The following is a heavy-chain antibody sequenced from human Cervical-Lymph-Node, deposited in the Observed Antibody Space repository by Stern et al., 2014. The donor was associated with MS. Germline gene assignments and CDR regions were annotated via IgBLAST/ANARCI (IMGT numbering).Heavy chain of an antibody. V-gene: IGHV7-4-1*02. Sequence: VQLVQSGSELKKPGASVKVSCKASGYTFTSYAMNWVRQAPGQGLEWMGWINTNTGNPTYAQGFTGRFVFSLDTSVSTAYLQISSLKAEDTAVYYCARDFHPGIAAAGTPLGYWGQGTLVTVSS. CDR3: ARDFHPGIAAAGTPLGY. CDR2: INTNTGNP. D-gene: IGHD6-13*01. J-gene: IGHJ4*02. CDR1: GYTFTSYA.